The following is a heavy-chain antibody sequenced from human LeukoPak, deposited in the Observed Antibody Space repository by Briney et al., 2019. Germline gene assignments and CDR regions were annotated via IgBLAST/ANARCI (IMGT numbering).Heavy chain of an antibody. Sequence: ASVKVSCKASGYTFTSYGISWVRQAPGQGLEWMGWMNPNSGNTGYAQKFQGRVTITRNTSISTAYMELSSLRSEDTAVYYCARGYYDILTGYLRYYYYMDVWGKGTTVTVSS. J-gene: IGHJ6*03. CDR1: GYTFTSYG. V-gene: IGHV1-8*03. CDR3: ARGYYDILTGYLRYYYYMDV. D-gene: IGHD3-9*01. CDR2: MNPNSGNT.